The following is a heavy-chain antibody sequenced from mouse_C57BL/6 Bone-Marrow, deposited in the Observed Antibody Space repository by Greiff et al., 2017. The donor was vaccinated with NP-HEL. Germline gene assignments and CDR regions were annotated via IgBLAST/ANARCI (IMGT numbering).Heavy chain of an antibody. CDR2: IWSGGST. J-gene: IGHJ1*03. CDR1: GFSLTSYG. CDR3: ARPYYGNWYFDV. Sequence: VKLLESGPGLVQPSQSLSITCTVSGFSLTSYGVHWVRQSPGKGLEWLGVIWSGGSTDYNAAFISRLSISKDNSKSQVFFKMNSLQADDTAIYYCARPYYGNWYFDVWGTGTTVTVSS. V-gene: IGHV2-2*01. D-gene: IGHD2-10*01.